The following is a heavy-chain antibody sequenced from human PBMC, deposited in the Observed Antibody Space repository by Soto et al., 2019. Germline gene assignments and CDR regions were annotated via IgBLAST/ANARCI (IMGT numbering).Heavy chain of an antibody. CDR3: AKGFSYSVIDY. J-gene: IGHJ4*02. D-gene: IGHD5-18*01. Sequence: QVQLVESGGGVVQPGRSLRLSCAASGFTFSTYGMHWVRQAPGKGLEWVAVISYDGSNKYYADSVKGRFTISRDNSKNKLYLQMSSQRAEDTAVYYCAKGFSYSVIDYWGQGTLVTVSS. CDR1: GFTFSTYG. CDR2: ISYDGSNK. V-gene: IGHV3-30*18.